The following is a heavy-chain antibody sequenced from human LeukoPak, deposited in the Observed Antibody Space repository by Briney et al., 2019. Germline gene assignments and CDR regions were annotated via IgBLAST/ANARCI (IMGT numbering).Heavy chain of an antibody. CDR2: ISGSGGST. D-gene: IGHD6-19*01. J-gene: IGHJ6*04. Sequence: GGSLRLSCAASGFTFSSYAMSWVRQAPEKGLEWVSAISGSGGSTYYADSVKGRFTISRDNSKNTLYLQMNSLRAEDTAVYYCAKRWGVAVAPLVYVWGKGTTVTVSS. V-gene: IGHV3-23*01. CDR1: GFTFSSYA. CDR3: AKRWGVAVAPLVYV.